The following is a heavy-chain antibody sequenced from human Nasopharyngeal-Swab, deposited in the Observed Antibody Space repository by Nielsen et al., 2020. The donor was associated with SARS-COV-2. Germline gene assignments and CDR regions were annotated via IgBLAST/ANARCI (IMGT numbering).Heavy chain of an antibody. Sequence: VRQAPGKGLEWVGLIWYDGSNTSYAASVKGRFPISRDSSKNTLYLQMNSLRAEDTAVYYCARDLGENSSIDYWGQGTLVTVSS. D-gene: IGHD3-16*01. CDR2: IWYDGSNT. CDR3: ARDLGENSSIDY. J-gene: IGHJ4*02. V-gene: IGHV3-33*01.